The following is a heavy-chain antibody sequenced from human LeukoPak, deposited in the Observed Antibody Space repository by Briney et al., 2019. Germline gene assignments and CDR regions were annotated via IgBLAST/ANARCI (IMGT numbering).Heavy chain of an antibody. Sequence: SETLSLTCTVSGGSISSSSYYWGWIRQPPGKGLEWIGSIYYSGSTYYNPSLKSRVTISVDTSKNQFSLKLSSVTAADTAVYYCARHVLGHDSSGYQYYFDYWGQGTLVTVSS. D-gene: IGHD3-22*01. CDR1: GGSISSSSYY. CDR2: IYYSGST. V-gene: IGHV4-39*01. CDR3: ARHVLGHDSSGYQYYFDY. J-gene: IGHJ4*02.